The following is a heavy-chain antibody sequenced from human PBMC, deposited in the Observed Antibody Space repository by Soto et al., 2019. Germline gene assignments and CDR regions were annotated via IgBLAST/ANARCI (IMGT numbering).Heavy chain of an antibody. D-gene: IGHD1-26*01. Sequence: QVQLVQSGAEVKKPGASITVSCKASGYTFTGDYLHWVRQAPGQGLEWMAWINPKSGYTKSAQKFQARVTLTRDTSISTAYMELRSLRSEDTAVYVCARYTGSNSLFDSWGQGTLVTVSS. CDR2: INPKSGYT. J-gene: IGHJ4*02. CDR1: GYTFTGDY. V-gene: IGHV1-2*02. CDR3: ARYTGSNSLFDS.